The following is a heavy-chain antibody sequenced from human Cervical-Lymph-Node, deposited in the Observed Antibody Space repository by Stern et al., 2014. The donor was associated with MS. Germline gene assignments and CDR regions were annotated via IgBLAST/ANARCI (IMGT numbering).Heavy chain of an antibody. CDR2: ISNSGSA. V-gene: IGHV4-59*01. CDR3: ARAETYSSSSFWFDP. Sequence: MQLVDSCPGLVKPSETLSLNCTVSGDSISNKYWSWIRQSPGKGMEWIGHISNSGSANYSPSLKSRVTISLDTSKNQFSLRLRSVTAMDTAVYYCARAETYSSSSFWFDPWGQGTQVTVS. D-gene: IGHD6-6*01. CDR1: GDSISNKY. J-gene: IGHJ5*02.